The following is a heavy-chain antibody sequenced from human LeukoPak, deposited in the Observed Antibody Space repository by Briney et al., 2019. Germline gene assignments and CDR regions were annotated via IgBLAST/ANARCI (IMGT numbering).Heavy chain of an antibody. V-gene: IGHV4-39*01. CDR1: GGSVSSDSHC. CDR3: ARGDCSGGSCYLFDY. J-gene: IGHJ4*02. Sequence: SETLSLTCTVSGGSVSSDSHCWSWIRQPPGKGLEWIGSIYYSGSTYYNPSLKSRVTISVDTSKNQFSLKLSSVTAADTVVYYCARGDCSGGSCYLFDYWGQGALVTVSS. D-gene: IGHD2-15*01. CDR2: IYYSGST.